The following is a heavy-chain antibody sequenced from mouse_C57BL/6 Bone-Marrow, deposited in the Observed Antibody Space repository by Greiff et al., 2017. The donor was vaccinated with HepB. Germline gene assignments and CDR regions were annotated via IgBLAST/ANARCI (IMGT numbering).Heavy chain of an antibody. D-gene: IGHD1-1*01. Sequence: VQLKESGPELVKPGASVKIPCKASGYTFTDYNMDWVKQSHGKSLEWIGDINPNNGGTIYNQKFKGKATLTVDKSSSTAYMELRSLTSEDTAVYYCARLVLITTVVATPYWYFDVWGTGTTVTVSS. V-gene: IGHV1-18*01. CDR1: GYTFTDYN. CDR3: ARLVLITTVVATPYWYFDV. CDR2: INPNNGGT. J-gene: IGHJ1*03.